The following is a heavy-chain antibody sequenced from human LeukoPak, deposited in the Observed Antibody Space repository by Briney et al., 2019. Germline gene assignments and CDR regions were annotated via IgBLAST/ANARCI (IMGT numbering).Heavy chain of an antibody. CDR3: ARAFRAMDKWFGEFEFDY. Sequence: SETLSLTCAVSGGSISSGGYSWSWIRQPPGKGLEWIGYIYYSGSTYYNPSLKSRVTISVDTSKNQFSLKLSSVTAADTAVYYCARAFRAMDKWFGEFEFDYWGQGTLVTVSS. J-gene: IGHJ4*02. CDR2: IYYSGST. V-gene: IGHV4-30-4*07. CDR1: GGSISSGGYS. D-gene: IGHD3-10*01.